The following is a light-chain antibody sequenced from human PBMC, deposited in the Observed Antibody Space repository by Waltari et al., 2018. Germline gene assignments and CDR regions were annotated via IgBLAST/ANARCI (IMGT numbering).Light chain of an antibody. V-gene: IGLV2-11*01. Sequence: QSALTQPRSVSGSPGQSVPISCTRTSSDVGAYDNVSCYQQHPAKAPKFMIYDVNKRPAGVPDRFSGSKSGNTASLTISGLQAEDEADYYCCSFGGGYPVVFGGGTTLTVL. CDR2: DVN. CDR3: CSFGGGYPVV. J-gene: IGLJ3*02. CDR1: SSDVGAYDN.